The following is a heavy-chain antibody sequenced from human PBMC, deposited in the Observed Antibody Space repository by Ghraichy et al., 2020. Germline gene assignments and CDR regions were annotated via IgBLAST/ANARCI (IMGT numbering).Heavy chain of an antibody. CDR3: ARALGWPAYEGYSSSWPYYYYYYYMDV. CDR2: IYYSGST. CDR1: GGSISSYY. V-gene: IGHV4-59*01. D-gene: IGHD6-13*01. J-gene: IGHJ6*03. Sequence: SETLSLTCTVSGGSISSYYWSWIRQPPGKGLEWIGYIYYSGSTNYNPSLKSRVTISVDTSKNQFSLKLSSVTAADTAVYYCARALGWPAYEGYSSSWPYYYYYYYMDVWGKGTTVTVSS.